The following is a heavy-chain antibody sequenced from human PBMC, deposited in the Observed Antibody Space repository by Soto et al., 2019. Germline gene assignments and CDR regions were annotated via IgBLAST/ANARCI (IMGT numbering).Heavy chain of an antibody. D-gene: IGHD2-2*01. V-gene: IGHV3-30*03. Sequence: QVQLVESGGGVVQPGRSLRLSCAASGFIFSSYGMHWVRQAPGKGLEWVAIISYDGSNKYYADSVKGRFTISRDNSKNTLYLQMNSLRAEDTAMYYCARDDHYCTSSSGSYYGMDVWGQGTTVTVSS. J-gene: IGHJ6*02. CDR2: ISYDGSNK. CDR3: ARDDHYCTSSSGSYYGMDV. CDR1: GFIFSSYG.